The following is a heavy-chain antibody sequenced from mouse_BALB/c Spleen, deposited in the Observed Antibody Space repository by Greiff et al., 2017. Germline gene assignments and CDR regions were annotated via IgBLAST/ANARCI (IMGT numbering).Heavy chain of an antibody. J-gene: IGHJ2*01. CDR1: GFTFSSYG. Sequence: EVQRVESGGGLVQPGGSLKLSCAASGFTFSSYGMSWVRQTPDKRLELVATINSNGGSTYYPDSVKGRFTISRDNAKNTLYLQMSSLKSEDTAMYYCASLLYWGQGTTLTVSS. D-gene: IGHD2-1*01. V-gene: IGHV5-6-3*01. CDR3: ASLLY. CDR2: INSNGGST.